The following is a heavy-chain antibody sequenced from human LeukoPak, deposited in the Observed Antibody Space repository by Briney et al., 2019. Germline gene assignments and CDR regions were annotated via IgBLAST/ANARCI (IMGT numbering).Heavy chain of an antibody. CDR3: ARENYYGSGSYYT. CDR1: GGTFSSYA. Sequence: SVKVSCKASGGTFSSYAISWVRQAPGQGLEWMGGIIPIFCTANYAQKFQGRVTITAAKSTSTAYMELSSLRSEDTAVYYCARENYYGSGSYYTWGQGTLVTVSS. J-gene: IGHJ5*02. D-gene: IGHD3-10*01. CDR2: IIPIFCTA. V-gene: IGHV1-69*06.